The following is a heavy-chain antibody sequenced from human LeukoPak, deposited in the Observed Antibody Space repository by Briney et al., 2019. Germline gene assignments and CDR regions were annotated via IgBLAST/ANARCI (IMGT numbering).Heavy chain of an antibody. CDR1: GGSISGYY. CDR2: IYSTGST. D-gene: IGHD6-13*01. CDR3: ARGKAAAGSAAGY. Sequence: TSETLSLTGTVSGGSISGYYWSWVRQSPEKGLESIGFIYSTGSTSYNPSLRSRVTISIDTSQNQFYLRLTSVTAADTAVYYCARGKAAAGSAAGYWGQGILVTVSS. V-gene: IGHV4-59*01. J-gene: IGHJ4*02.